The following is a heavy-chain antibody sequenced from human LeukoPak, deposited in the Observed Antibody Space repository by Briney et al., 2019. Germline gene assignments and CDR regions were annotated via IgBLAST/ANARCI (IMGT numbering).Heavy chain of an antibody. Sequence: GGSLRLSCAASGFAFSSYEMNWVRQAPGKGLEWVSYISSSDSIIYYADSVKGRFTISRDNAKNSLYLQMNSLRAEDTAVYYCAELGITMIGGVWGKGTTVTISS. D-gene: IGHD3-10*02. CDR3: AELGITMIGGV. CDR2: ISSSDSII. CDR1: GFAFSSYE. V-gene: IGHV3-48*03. J-gene: IGHJ6*04.